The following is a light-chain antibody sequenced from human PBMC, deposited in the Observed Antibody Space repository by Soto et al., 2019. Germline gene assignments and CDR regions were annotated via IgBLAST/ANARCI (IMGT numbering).Light chain of an antibody. CDR1: QSISSY. CDR3: QQRSNWPPIT. Sequence: EIVLTQSPATLSLSPGERATLSCRASQSISSYLAWYQQKPGQAPRLLIYDASNRATVIPARFSGSGSGTDFTLTISSLEPEDCAVYYCQQRSNWPPITFGQGKRLEIK. J-gene: IGKJ5*01. V-gene: IGKV3-11*01. CDR2: DAS.